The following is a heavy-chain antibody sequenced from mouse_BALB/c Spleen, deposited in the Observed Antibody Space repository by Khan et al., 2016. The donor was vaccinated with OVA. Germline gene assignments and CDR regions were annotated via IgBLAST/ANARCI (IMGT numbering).Heavy chain of an antibody. CDR1: GYTFTNDG. CDR3: ARPPYFSYVLVY. CDR2: INTHTGEP. V-gene: IGHV9-3-1*01. J-gene: IGHJ4*01. Sequence: QIQLVQSGPELKKPGETVKISCKASGYTFTNDGMNWVKQAPGKGLKWMGWINTHTGEPTYADDFKGRFAFSLETSASTAYLQINNLKNEDTATYFCARPPYFSYVLVYWGQGTSVTVSS. D-gene: IGHD2-10*01.